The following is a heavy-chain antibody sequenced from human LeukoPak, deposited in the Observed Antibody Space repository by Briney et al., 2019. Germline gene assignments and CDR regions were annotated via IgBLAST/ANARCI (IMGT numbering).Heavy chain of an antibody. V-gene: IGHV3-73*01. J-gene: IGHJ4*02. Sequence: PGGSLRLSCAASGFTFSGSAMHWVRQASGKGLEWVGRIRSKANSYATAYAASVKGRFTISRDNSKNTLYLQMGSLRAEDMAVYYCARAPLSQLLPFDYWGQGTLVTVSS. CDR1: GFTFSGSA. D-gene: IGHD2-2*01. CDR3: ARAPLSQLLPFDY. CDR2: IRSKANSYAT.